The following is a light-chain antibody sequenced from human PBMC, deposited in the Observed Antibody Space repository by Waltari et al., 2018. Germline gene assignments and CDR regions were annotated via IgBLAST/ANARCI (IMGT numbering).Light chain of an antibody. CDR1: QTIYDY. J-gene: IGKJ3*01. CDR3: LQSSITQGT. V-gene: IGKV1-39*01. CDR2: TAS. Sequence: DIQMTQSPTSLSASVGDTFIIPCRASQTIYDYLNWYQQKPGKAPKLLISTASNLESGVPSRFSGRGYGTQFTLTISGLQPEDFATYYCLQSSITQGTFGPGTTVDIK.